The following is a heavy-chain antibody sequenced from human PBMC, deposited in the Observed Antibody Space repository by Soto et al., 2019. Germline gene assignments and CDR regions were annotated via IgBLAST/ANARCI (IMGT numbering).Heavy chain of an antibody. V-gene: IGHV1-69*01. CDR1: EGTFNSYA. CDR3: ASGASRWYPYFLDS. D-gene: IGHD6-13*01. J-gene: IGHJ4*02. Sequence: QAQVVQSGAEVRKPGSSVKLSCKASEGTFNSYAIAWVRQAPGQGLEWMGGIIPYYNTLNYAQKFQDRVTITADDSTNPVYMELSSLRSDDTAVYFCASGASRWYPYFLDSWAQGTLVTVSS. CDR2: IIPYYNTL.